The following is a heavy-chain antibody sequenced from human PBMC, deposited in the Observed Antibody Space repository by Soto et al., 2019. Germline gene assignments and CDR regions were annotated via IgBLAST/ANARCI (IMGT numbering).Heavy chain of an antibody. CDR1: GFTFSSYG. J-gene: IGHJ3*02. CDR2: ISSSSSTI. Sequence: PGGSLRLSCAASGFTFSSYGMHWVRQAPGKGLEWVSYISSSSSTIYYADSVKGRFTISRDNAKNSLYLQMNSLRDEDTAVYYCARDFQNVLRFLEWLSSDAFDIWGQGTMVTVSS. D-gene: IGHD3-3*01. CDR3: ARDFQNVLRFLEWLSSDAFDI. V-gene: IGHV3-48*02.